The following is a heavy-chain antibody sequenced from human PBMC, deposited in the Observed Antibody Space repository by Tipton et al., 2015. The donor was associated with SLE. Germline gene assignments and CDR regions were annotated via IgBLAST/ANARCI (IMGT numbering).Heavy chain of an antibody. CDR1: GFSVSSNY. V-gene: IGHV3-53*01. D-gene: IGHD4-11*01. Sequence: SLRLSCAASGFSVSSNYMSWVRQAPGKGLEWVSGISGDGGRTYYADSVKGRFTISRDNSKNTLYLQMNSLRAEDTGIYYCVRGLEFWGQGTPVTVSS. J-gene: IGHJ4*02. CDR2: ISGDGGRT. CDR3: VRGLEF.